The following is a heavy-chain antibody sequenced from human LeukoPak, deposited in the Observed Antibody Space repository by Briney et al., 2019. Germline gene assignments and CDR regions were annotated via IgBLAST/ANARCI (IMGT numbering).Heavy chain of an antibody. CDR3: ARENSGSYRQFDY. J-gene: IGHJ4*02. Sequence: SETLSLTCTVSGGSISSYYWTWIRQPAGKGQEWIGRIYPSGSTNYNPSLKSRVTMSVDTSKNQFSLKLNSVTAADTAAYYCARENSGSYRQFDYWGQGTLVTVSS. CDR1: GGSISSYY. D-gene: IGHD1-26*01. CDR2: IYPSGST. V-gene: IGHV4-4*07.